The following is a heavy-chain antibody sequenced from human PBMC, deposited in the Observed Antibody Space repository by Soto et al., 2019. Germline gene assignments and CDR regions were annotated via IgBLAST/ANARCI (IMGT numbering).Heavy chain of an antibody. Sequence: HLQLQESGPGLVKPSETLSLSCTVSGGSISSSNHYWGWIRQPPGKGLEWIATIYYSGRTYNNPSLKSRVTISVDTSKNQFSLKVSSVTAADTAVYYCAARGNHSSSEMIFNYWGQGTLVTVSS. CDR2: IYYSGRT. D-gene: IGHD6-6*01. CDR1: GGSISSSNHY. V-gene: IGHV4-39*01. CDR3: AARGNHSSSEMIFNY. J-gene: IGHJ4*02.